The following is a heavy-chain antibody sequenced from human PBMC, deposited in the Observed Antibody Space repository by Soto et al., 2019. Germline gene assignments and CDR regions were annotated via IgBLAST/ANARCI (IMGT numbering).Heavy chain of an antibody. J-gene: IGHJ3*01. CDR2: ISGSDGST. D-gene: IGHD3-16*01. V-gene: IGHV3-23*01. Sequence: EVQLLESGGGLVQPGGSLRLSCVASGFTFSTYAMNWVRQAPGKGLEWVSAISGSDGSTYYADSVKGRFTISRDNSKKQLVSPMGNLKAGGPAGLYRAKGSLFRCWDGGDGPYFRGQGTMVTVSS. CDR1: GFTFSTYA. CDR3: AKGSLFRCWDGGDGPYF.